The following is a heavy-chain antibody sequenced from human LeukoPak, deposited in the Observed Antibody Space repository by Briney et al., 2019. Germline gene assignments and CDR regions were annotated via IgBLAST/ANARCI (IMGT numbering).Heavy chain of an antibody. CDR2: IYYSGST. J-gene: IGHJ5*02. V-gene: IGHV4-39*01. CDR3: ARQEFLEWLLYGRGDWFDP. Sequence: SETLSLTCTVSGGSISSSSYYWGWIRQPPGKXXXXIGSIYYSGSTYYNPSLKSRVTISVDTSKNQFSLKLSSVAAADTAVYYCARQEFLEWLLYGRGDWFDPWGQGTLVTVSS. D-gene: IGHD3-3*01. CDR1: GGSISSSSYY.